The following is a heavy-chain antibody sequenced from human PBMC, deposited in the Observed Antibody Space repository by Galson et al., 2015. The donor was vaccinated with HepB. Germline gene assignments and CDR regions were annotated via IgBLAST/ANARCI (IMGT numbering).Heavy chain of an antibody. CDR3: ARSPYYGSGSYGSGSYYNVWFDP. D-gene: IGHD3-10*01. Sequence: SVKVSCKASGYTFTNYAMNWVRQAPGQGLEWMGWINTNTGNPTYVQGFTGRFVFSLDTSVSTAYLQISSLKAEDTAVYYCARSPYYGSGSYGSGSYYNVWFDPWGQGTLVTVSS. J-gene: IGHJ5*02. CDR1: GYTFTNYA. CDR2: INTNTGNP. V-gene: IGHV7-4-1*02.